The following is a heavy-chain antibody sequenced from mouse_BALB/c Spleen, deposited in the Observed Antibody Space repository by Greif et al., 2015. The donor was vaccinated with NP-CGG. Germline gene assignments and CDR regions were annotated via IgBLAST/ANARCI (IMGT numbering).Heavy chain of an antibody. CDR2: INPSNGGT. CDR1: GYTFTSYY. CDR3: TRSGYGNYFDY. V-gene: IGHV1S81*02. D-gene: IGHD2-1*01. Sequence: LVESGAELVKPGASVKLSCKASGYTFTSYYMYWVKQRPGQGLEWIGEINPSNGGTNFNEKFRSKATLTVDKSSSTAYIQLSSLTSEDSAVYYCTRSGYGNYFDYWGQRTTLTFSS. J-gene: IGHJ2*01.